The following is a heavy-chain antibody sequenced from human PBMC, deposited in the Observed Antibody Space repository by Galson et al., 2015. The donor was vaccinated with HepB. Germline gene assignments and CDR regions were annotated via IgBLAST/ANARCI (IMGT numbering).Heavy chain of an antibody. J-gene: IGHJ2*01. CDR2: ISAYNGNT. V-gene: IGHV1-18*01. CDR1: GYTFTSYG. D-gene: IGHD2-2*02. Sequence: SVKVSCKASGYTFTSYGISWVRQAPGQGLEWMGWISAYNGNTNYAQKLQGRVTMTTDTSTSTAYMELRSLRSDDTAVYYCARDIVVVPAAILGWGYFDLWGRGTLVTVSS. CDR3: ARDIVVVPAAILGWGYFDL.